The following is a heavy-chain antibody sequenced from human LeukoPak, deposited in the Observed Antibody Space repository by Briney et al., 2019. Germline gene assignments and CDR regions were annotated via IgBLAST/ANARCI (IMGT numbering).Heavy chain of an antibody. Sequence: PGGSLRLSCAASGFTFSSYSMNWVRQAPGKGLEWVSVIYSGGSTYYADSVKGRFTISRDNSKNTLYLQMNSLRAEDTAVYYCARDQAYYGMDVWGQGTTVTVSS. CDR1: GFTFSSYS. CDR2: IYSGGST. CDR3: ARDQAYYGMDV. J-gene: IGHJ6*02. V-gene: IGHV3-53*01.